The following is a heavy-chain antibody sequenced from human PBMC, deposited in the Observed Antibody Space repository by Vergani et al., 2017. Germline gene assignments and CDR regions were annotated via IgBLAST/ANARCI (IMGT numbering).Heavy chain of an antibody. D-gene: IGHD6-13*01. V-gene: IGHV3-33*01. CDR3: ARDSAGLDY. CDR2: IWYDGSNK. CDR1: GFTFSSYG. Sequence: QVQLVESGGGVVQPGRSLRLSCAASGFTFSSYGMHWVRQAPGKGLEWVAVIWYDGSNKYYADSVKGRFTISRDNSKNTLYLQMNSLRAEDTAVYYYARDSAGLDYWGQGTLVTVSS. J-gene: IGHJ4*02.